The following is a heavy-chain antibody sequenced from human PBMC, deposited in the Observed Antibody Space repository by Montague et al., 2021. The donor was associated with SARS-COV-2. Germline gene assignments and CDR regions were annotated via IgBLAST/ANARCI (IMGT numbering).Heavy chain of an antibody. CDR2: TSSSGTN. V-gene: IGHV4-39*01. Sequence: SETLSLTCAVYSDSISDSIYLWAWIRQPPGEGLEFVGTTSSSGTNSYSASLWGRVTISVDTTNNQFSLKMTSVTAADTAVYYCARHRQFSDWFDPWGQGTLVTVSS. J-gene: IGHJ5*02. CDR3: ARHRQFSDWFDP. CDR1: SDSISDSIYL. D-gene: IGHD2/OR15-2a*01.